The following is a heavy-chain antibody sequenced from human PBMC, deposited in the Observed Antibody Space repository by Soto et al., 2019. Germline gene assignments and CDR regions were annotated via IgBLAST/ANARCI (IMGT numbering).Heavy chain of an antibody. CDR1: GGTFSSYG. D-gene: IGHD3-22*01. J-gene: IGHJ3*02. CDR2: IIPVFGIE. CDR3: ARGLSYYDSSGYSDAFDI. Sequence: HVQLVQSGAGVKKPGSSVKVSCKASGGTFSSYGVSWVRQAPGQGLEWMGRIIPVFGIEHYAQKSQGRVTVTADESTSTAYMELSGLTSEDTAVYYCARGLSYYDSSGYSDAFDIWGQGTLVTVSS. V-gene: IGHV1-69*01.